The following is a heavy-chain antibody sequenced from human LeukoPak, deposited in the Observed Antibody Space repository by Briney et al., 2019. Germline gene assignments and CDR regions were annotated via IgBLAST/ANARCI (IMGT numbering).Heavy chain of an antibody. CDR2: IYYSGST. Sequence: PSETLSLTCTVSGGSISSYHWSWIRQPPGKGLEWIGYIYYSGSTNYNPSLKSRVTISVDTSKNQFSLKLSSVTAADTAVYYCARVPTARLFIDYWGQGTLVTVSS. J-gene: IGHJ4*02. CDR3: ARVPTARLFIDY. V-gene: IGHV4-59*08. D-gene: IGHD3-22*01. CDR1: GGSISSYH.